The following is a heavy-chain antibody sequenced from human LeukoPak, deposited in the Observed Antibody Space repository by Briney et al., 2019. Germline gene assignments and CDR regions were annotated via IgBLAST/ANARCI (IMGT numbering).Heavy chain of an antibody. CDR3: ARRQYSSSGFDY. Sequence: SETLSLTCTVSGGSFSSYYWSWIRQPPGKGLEWIGNIYYTGATNYNPSLKSRVSISLDMSKNQFSLRLSSVTAADTAVYYCARRQYSSSGFDYWGQGTLVTVSS. V-gene: IGHV4-59*01. CDR1: GGSFSSYY. J-gene: IGHJ4*02. D-gene: IGHD6-19*01. CDR2: IYYTGAT.